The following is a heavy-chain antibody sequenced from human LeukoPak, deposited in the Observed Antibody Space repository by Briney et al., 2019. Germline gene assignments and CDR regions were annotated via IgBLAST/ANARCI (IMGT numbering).Heavy chain of an antibody. D-gene: IGHD3-9*01. V-gene: IGHV1-18*04. Sequence: ASVKVSCKASGYTFTDYYIHWVRQAPGQGLEWMGWISAYNGNTNYAQKLQGRVTMTTDTSTGTAYMELRSLRSDDTAVYYCARTRNYHILTGYWGYYFDYWGQGTLVTVSS. J-gene: IGHJ4*02. CDR3: ARTRNYHILTGYWGYYFDY. CDR1: GYTFTDYY. CDR2: ISAYNGNT.